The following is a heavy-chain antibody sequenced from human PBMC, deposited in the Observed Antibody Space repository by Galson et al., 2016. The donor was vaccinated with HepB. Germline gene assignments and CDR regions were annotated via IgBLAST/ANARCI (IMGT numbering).Heavy chain of an antibody. CDR2: ITATSTFI. V-gene: IGHV3-21*01. Sequence: SLRLSCAASGFTFSSYGMNWVRQAPGKGLEWVSSITATSTFIHYADSVKGRFTISRDNAQNSLFLQMNSLRAEDTAVYYCAAFWPAATFWYSDLWGRGTRVTVSS. CDR1: GFTFSSYG. D-gene: IGHD2-2*01. J-gene: IGHJ2*01. CDR3: AAFWPAATFWYSDL.